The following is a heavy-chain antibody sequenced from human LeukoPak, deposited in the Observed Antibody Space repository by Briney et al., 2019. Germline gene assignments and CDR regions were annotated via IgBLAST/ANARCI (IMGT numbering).Heavy chain of an antibody. CDR3: ARDQGFSKDIVVVPAAH. J-gene: IGHJ4*02. CDR1: GGTFSSYA. CDR2: IIPIFGTA. Sequence: GASVKVSCKASGGTFSSYAISWVRQAPGQGLEWMGGIIPIFGTANYAQKFQGRVTITADESTSTAYMELRSLRSDDTAVYYCARDQGFSKDIVVVPAAHWGQGTLVTVSS. V-gene: IGHV1-69*13. D-gene: IGHD2-2*01.